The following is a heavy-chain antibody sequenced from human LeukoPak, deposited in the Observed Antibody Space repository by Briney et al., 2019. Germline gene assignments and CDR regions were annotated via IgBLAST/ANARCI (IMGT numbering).Heavy chain of an antibody. Sequence: ASVKVSCKASGGTFSSYAISWVRQAPGQGLEWMGGIIPIFGTANYAQKFQGRVTITADESTSTAYMELSSLRSEDTAVYYCARCSGGSCYHEYFQHWGQGTLVTVSS. CDR2: IIPIFGTA. CDR3: ARCSGGSCYHEYFQH. D-gene: IGHD2-15*01. CDR1: GGTFSSYA. V-gene: IGHV1-69*13. J-gene: IGHJ1*01.